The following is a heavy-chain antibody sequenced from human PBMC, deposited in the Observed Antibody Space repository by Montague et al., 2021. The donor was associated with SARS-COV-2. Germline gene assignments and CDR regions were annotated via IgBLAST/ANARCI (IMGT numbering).Heavy chain of an antibody. CDR3: ARAPIYRSSWYAYFDY. CDR2: INYSGST. D-gene: IGHD6-13*01. CDR1: GDSMNNYY. J-gene: IGHJ4*02. Sequence: SETLSLTCTGSGDSMNNYYWSWIRQPPGKGLEWIGYINYSGSTHYNPSLQSRVTLSKDTSKNQFSLRLTSVTAADTAMYFCARAPIYRSSWYAYFDYWGQGTLVTVSS. V-gene: IGHV4-59*01.